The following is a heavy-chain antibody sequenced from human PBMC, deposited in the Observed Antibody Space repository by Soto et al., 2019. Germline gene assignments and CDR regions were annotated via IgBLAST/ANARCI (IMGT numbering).Heavy chain of an antibody. V-gene: IGHV3-7*05. CDR2: IKKDGSKK. CDR1: GFAFGDYW. J-gene: IGHJ3*02. CDR3: ARDVSPGSSGYYFDAFDI. D-gene: IGHD6-25*01. Sequence: EVQLVESGGGLVQPGGSLRLSCAASGFAFGDYWMTWVRQAPGKGLEWVANIKKDGSKKSYLDSVRGRFTTARDNTENSLFLQMNSLRAEDTALYYCARDVSPGSSGYYFDAFDIWGQGTTVTVSS.